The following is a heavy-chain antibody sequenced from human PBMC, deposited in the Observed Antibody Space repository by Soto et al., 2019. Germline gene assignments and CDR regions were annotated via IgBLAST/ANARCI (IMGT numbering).Heavy chain of an antibody. CDR1: GFTFSSYA. J-gene: IGHJ4*02. Sequence: GGSLRLSCAASGFTFSSYAMHWVRQAPGKGLEWVAVISYDGSNKYYADSVKGRFTISRDNSKNTLYLQMNSLRAEDTAVYYCARDLEDDYGPFGYWGQGTLVTV. D-gene: IGHD3-16*01. V-gene: IGHV3-30-3*01. CDR2: ISYDGSNK. CDR3: ARDLEDDYGPFGY.